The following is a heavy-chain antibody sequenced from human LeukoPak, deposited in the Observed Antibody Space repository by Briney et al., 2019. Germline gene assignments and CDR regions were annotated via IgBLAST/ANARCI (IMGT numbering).Heavy chain of an antibody. D-gene: IGHD1-26*01. CDR1: GYTLTELS. CDR3: ATVAYSGSYFDH. V-gene: IGHV1-24*01. Sequence: ASVKLSCNVSGYTLTELSMHWVRQAQAKGLEWMGGFDPEDGETIYAQKFQGRVTMTEDTSTDTAYMELSSLRSEDTAVYYCATVAYSGSYFDHWGQGTLVTVSS. J-gene: IGHJ4*02. CDR2: FDPEDGET.